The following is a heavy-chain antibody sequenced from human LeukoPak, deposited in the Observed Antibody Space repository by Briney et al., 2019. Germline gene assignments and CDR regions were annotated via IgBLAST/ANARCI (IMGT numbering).Heavy chain of an antibody. V-gene: IGHV3-30*02. D-gene: IGHD1-14*01. CDR1: GFTFSSYG. J-gene: IGHJ4*02. Sequence: GGSLRLSCAASGFTFSSYGMHWVRQAPGKGLEWVAFIRYDGSNKYYADSVKGRFTISRDNSKNTLYLQMNSLGADDTAIYYCARTKGYNFDYWGQGTLVTVSS. CDR2: IRYDGSNK. CDR3: ARTKGYNFDY.